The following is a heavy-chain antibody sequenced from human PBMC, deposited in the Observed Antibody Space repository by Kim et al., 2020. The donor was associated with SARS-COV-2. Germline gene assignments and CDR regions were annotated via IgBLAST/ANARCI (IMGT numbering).Heavy chain of an antibody. Sequence: GGSLRLSCAASGFTFSKAWMSWVRQAPGKGLEWVGRIKSKTDGGTTDYAAPVKGRFAISRDDSKNTLYLQMNSLKTEDTAVYYCTTGPIVAAGTSGGYWGQGTLVTVSS. V-gene: IGHV3-15*01. J-gene: IGHJ4*02. CDR3: TTGPIVAAGTSGGY. CDR1: GFTFSKAW. CDR2: IKSKTDGGTT. D-gene: IGHD6-13*01.